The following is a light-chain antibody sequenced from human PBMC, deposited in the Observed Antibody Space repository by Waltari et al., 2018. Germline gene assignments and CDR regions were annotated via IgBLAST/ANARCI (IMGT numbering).Light chain of an antibody. CDR2: EVN. CDR1: GSDVVVFAF. Sequence: QSALTQPPSASGPPDQPLTISCPGTGSDVVVFAFACWSKKHPGKPPNLMFYEVNKRPSVVPCRFSGSNSGNTASLTVSGLQAEDEADYYCSSYAGSNNWVFGGGTKLTVL. V-gene: IGLV2-8*01. CDR3: SSYAGSNNWV. J-gene: IGLJ3*02.